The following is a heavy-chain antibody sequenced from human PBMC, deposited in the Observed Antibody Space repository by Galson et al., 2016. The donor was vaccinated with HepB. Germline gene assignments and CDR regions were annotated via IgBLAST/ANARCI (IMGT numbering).Heavy chain of an antibody. CDR1: GASISSGDSY. Sequence: TLSLTCTVSGASISSGDSYWTWIRQHPEKGLEWIGYMHYSGSTSYNTSLKSRINISIDTSKNQFSLRLNSVTAADTAVYYCARGFSAAGLFDSWGPGTVFTVSS. D-gene: IGHD6-13*01. V-gene: IGHV4-31*03. CDR3: ARGFSAAGLFDS. CDR2: MHYSGST. J-gene: IGHJ4*02.